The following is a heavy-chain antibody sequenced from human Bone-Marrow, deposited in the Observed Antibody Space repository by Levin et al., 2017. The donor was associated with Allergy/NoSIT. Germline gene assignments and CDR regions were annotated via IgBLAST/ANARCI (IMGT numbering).Heavy chain of an antibody. J-gene: IGHJ6*03. CDR3: ARGMKSGWYMDYHYMDV. D-gene: IGHD6-19*01. CDR1: GFIFDDYG. V-gene: IGHV3-20*04. Sequence: GESLKISCAASGFIFDDYGMTWVRQAPGKGLEWVSGINWNGGDTDYADSVKGRFTISRDNAKNSLYLQMNSLTAEDTALYYCARGMKSGWYMDYHYMDVWGKGTTVTVSS. CDR2: INWNGGDT.